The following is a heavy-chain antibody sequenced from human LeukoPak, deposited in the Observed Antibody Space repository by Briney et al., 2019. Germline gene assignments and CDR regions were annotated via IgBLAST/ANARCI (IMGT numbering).Heavy chain of an antibody. CDR3: AKQDSTSSYSAFDI. D-gene: IGHD2-2*01. J-gene: IGHJ3*02. CDR2: IRGIGGNT. CDR1: GFTFSNYA. V-gene: IGHV3-23*01. Sequence: GGSLKPSWAASGFTFSNYAMSWVRQAQGKGLEWVPGIRGIGGNTYYADSVKGRFTISRDNSKNTLYLQMNSLRAEDTAVYFCAKQDSTSSYSAFDIWGQGTMVTVSS.